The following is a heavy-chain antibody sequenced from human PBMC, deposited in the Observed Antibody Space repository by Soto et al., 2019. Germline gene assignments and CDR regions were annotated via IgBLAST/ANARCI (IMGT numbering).Heavy chain of an antibody. CDR3: AKGVALGYCTSTCCHNYYMDV. D-gene: IGHD2-2*02. Sequence: PGGSLRLSCSASGFTFDDYAMHWVRQAPGKGLEWVSGISWNSGSIAYADSVKGRFTISRDNAKNSLYLQMNSLRAEDTALYYCAKGVALGYCTSTCCHNYYMDVWGKGTTVTVSS. CDR2: ISWNSGSI. CDR1: GFTFDDYA. V-gene: IGHV3-9*01. J-gene: IGHJ6*03.